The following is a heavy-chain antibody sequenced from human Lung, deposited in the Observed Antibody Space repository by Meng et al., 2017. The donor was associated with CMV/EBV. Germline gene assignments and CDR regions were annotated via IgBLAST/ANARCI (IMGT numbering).Heavy chain of an antibody. CDR1: GFTFSIYW. J-gene: IGHJ4*01. CDR2: IKQDGSEK. Sequence: GGSXRLXCAASGFTFSIYWMSWVRQAPGKGLEWVANIKQDGSEKYYVDSVEGRFTISRDNAKNSLYLQINSLRAEDAAIYYCARDLGDGSNYYYFDFWGHGTXVTVSS. CDR3: ARDLGDGSNYYYFDF. V-gene: IGHV3-7*01. D-gene: IGHD5-24*01.